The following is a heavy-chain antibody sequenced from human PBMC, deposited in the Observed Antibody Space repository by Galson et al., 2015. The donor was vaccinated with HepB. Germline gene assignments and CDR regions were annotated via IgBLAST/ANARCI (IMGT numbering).Heavy chain of an antibody. J-gene: IGHJ3*02. CDR3: ARKGRVDGGNPCEAFDI. V-gene: IGHV4-4*02. Sequence: WVRQPPGKGLEWIAEIHHSGSTNYNPSLKSRVTVSVDKSKNQFSLNLNSVTAADTAFYYCARKGRVDGGNPCEAFDIWGQGILVTVSS. CDR2: IHHSGST. D-gene: IGHD4-23*01.